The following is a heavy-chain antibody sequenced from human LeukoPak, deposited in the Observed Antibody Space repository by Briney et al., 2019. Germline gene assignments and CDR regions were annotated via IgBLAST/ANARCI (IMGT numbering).Heavy chain of an antibody. J-gene: IGHJ4*02. CDR3: ATGKLDGYSYGYFDY. V-gene: IGHV3-23*01. Sequence: PGGSLRLPCAASTFTFNSYVMSWVRQAPGKGLECVSATSDSGGSTYYADSVKGRFTISRDKSKNTLYLQMNSLRAEDTAVYYCATGKLDGYSYGYFDYWGQGTLVTVSS. D-gene: IGHD5-18*01. CDR1: TFTFNSYV. CDR2: TSDSGGST.